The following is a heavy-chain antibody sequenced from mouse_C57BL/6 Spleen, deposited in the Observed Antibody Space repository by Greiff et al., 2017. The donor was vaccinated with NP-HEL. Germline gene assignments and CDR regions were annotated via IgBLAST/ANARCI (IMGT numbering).Heavy chain of an antibody. CDR2: ISSGSSTI. CDR1: GFTFSDYG. Sequence: EVQVVESGGGLVKPGGSLKLSCAASGFTFSDYGMHWVRQAPEKGLEWVAYISSGSSTIYYADTVKGRFTISRDNAKNTLFLQMTSLRSEDTAMYYCARRPTYYDYDEAMDYWGQGTSVTVSS. CDR3: ARRPTYYDYDEAMDY. D-gene: IGHD2-4*01. J-gene: IGHJ4*01. V-gene: IGHV5-17*01.